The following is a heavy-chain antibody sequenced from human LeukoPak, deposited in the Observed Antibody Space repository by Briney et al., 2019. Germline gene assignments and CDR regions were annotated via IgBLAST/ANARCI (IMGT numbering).Heavy chain of an antibody. D-gene: IGHD6-13*01. Sequence: GASVKVSCKASGYTFTSYDINWVRQAPGQGLEWMGWISTLDGNTNYAQKVQDRVTMTTDTSTRTVYMELRSLRSDDTAVYYCARSGDSSSWYALDYWGQGTLVTVSS. J-gene: IGHJ4*02. CDR1: GYTFTSYD. CDR3: ARSGDSSSWYALDY. V-gene: IGHV1-18*01. CDR2: ISTLDGNT.